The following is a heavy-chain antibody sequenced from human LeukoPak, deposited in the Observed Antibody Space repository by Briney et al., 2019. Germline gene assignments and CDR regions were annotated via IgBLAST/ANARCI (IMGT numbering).Heavy chain of an antibody. CDR1: GYTFTNYD. D-gene: IGHD6-19*01. CDR3: ASRSYSSGLDYYYYGMDV. Sequence: ASVKVSCKASGYTFTNYDINWVRQATGQGLEWLGWMSASSGNTGYAQKFQGRVTITADESTSTAYMELSSLRSEDTAVYYCASRSYSSGLDYYYYGMDVWGQGTTVTVSS. J-gene: IGHJ6*02. CDR2: MSASSGNT. V-gene: IGHV1-8*01.